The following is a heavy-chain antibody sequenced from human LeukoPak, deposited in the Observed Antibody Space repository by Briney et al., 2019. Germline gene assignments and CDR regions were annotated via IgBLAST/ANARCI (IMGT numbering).Heavy chain of an antibody. V-gene: IGHV4-59*08. CDR2: IHSTGTT. J-gene: IGHJ4*02. D-gene: IGHD2-21*01. CDR1: GGSMNGDY. CDR3: ARRLKIGGSWAYFDL. Sequence: PSDTLSLTCSVSGGSMNGDYWGWIRQPPEKGLEWIGYIHSTGTTNYNSSLSSRLTISIHTSINQFSLKLDFATAADSAVYYCARRLKIGGSWAYFDLWGRGAPVTVS.